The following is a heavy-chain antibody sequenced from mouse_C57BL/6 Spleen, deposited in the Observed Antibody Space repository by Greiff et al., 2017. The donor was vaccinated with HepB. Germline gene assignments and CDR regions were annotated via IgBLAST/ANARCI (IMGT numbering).Heavy chain of an antibody. D-gene: IGHD1-1*01. V-gene: IGHV1-53*01. Sequence: QVQLKESGTELVKPGASVKLSCKASGYTFTSYWMHWVKQRPGQGLEWIGNINPSNGGTNYNEKFKSKATLTVDKSSSTAYMQLSSLTSEDSAVYYCARDDYYGSSPSVWGTGTTVTVSS. CDR1: GYTFTSYW. CDR3: ARDDYYGSSPSV. CDR2: INPSNGGT. J-gene: IGHJ1*03.